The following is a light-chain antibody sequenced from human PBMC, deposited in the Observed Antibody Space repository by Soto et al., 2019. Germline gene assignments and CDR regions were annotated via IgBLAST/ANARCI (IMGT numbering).Light chain of an antibody. J-gene: IGKJ1*01. Sequence: EIVMKQSPSTLSVSQGERATLSCRASQSVSSNLAWYQQKPGQAPRLLIYDASTRATVIPARFSGSGSGTEFTLTISSLQSEDFAVYYCQQYGSSPWTFGQGTKVDIK. CDR2: DAS. CDR3: QQYGSSPWT. V-gene: IGKV3D-15*02. CDR1: QSVSSN.